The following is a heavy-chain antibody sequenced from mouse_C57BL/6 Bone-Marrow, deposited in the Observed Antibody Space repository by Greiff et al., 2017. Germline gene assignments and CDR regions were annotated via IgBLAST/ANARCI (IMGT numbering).Heavy chain of an antibody. V-gene: IGHV1-72*01. CDR1: GYTFTSYW. CDR3: AGEIPSYFDF. Sequence: QVQLQQPGAELVKPGASVKLSCKASGYTFTSYWMHWVKQRPGRGLEWIGRIDPNSGGTKYTEKFKSKATLTVDKPSSTAYMQLSSLTSEYSAVYDCAGEIPSYFDFWGTGTTVTVSS. CDR2: IDPNSGGT. J-gene: IGHJ1*03. D-gene: IGHD5-1-1*01.